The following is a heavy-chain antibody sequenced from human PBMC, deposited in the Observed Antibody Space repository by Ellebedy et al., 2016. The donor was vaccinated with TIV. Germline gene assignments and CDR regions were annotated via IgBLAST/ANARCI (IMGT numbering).Heavy chain of an antibody. CDR2: IYHGGSQQ. D-gene: IGHD4-17*01. V-gene: IGHV3-7*01. J-gene: IGHJ5*02. CDR3: ARRGSYGDYAVQINNWFDP. Sequence: GESLKISCAASGFSFRSYWMSWVRQAPGKGLEWVANIYHGGSQQYYVDSVKGRFTISRDNAKNLLYLQMDSLRAEDTAVYYCARRGSYGDYAVQINNWFDPWGQGTLVTVSS. CDR1: GFSFRSYW.